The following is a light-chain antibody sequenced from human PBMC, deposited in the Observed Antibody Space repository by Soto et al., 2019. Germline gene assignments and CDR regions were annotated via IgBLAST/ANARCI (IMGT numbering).Light chain of an antibody. CDR2: DAS. CDR3: QHRSDWPPICT. Sequence: VLARSPATLSLFPGESATLSCRASETISNQLAWYQQKPGQAPRLLMYDASHRVTGIPARFSGSGSGTDFTLIISSLEPADFAVYYCQHRSDWPPICTFGQGTK. J-gene: IGKJ2*02. CDR1: ETISNQ. V-gene: IGKV3-11*01.